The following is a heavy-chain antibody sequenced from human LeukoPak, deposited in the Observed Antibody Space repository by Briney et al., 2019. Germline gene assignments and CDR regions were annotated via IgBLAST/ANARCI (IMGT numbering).Heavy chain of an antibody. CDR2: INPNSGGT. D-gene: IGHD2-8*01. V-gene: IGHV1-2*02. Sequence: ASVKISCKASGCTFTGYYMHWVRQAPGQGLEWMGWINPNSGGTNYAQKFQGRVTMTRDTSISTAYMELSRLRSDDTAVYYCASIPGYCTNGVCPREDWFDPWGQGTLVTVSS. CDR1: GCTFTGYY. J-gene: IGHJ5*02. CDR3: ASIPGYCTNGVCPREDWFDP.